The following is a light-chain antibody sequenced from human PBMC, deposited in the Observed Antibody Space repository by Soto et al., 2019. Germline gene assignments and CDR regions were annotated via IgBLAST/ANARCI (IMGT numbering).Light chain of an antibody. J-gene: IGKJ5*01. CDR2: DTS. CDR3: HHYGSSIT. CDR1: QSVTKY. V-gene: IGKV3-11*01. Sequence: EIVLTQSPATLSFSPGERATLSCRASQSVTKYLAWYQQKPGQAPRLLIYDTSNRATGIPARFSGSGSGTDFTLTISSLEPEDFAVYYCHHYGSSITFGQGTRLEIK.